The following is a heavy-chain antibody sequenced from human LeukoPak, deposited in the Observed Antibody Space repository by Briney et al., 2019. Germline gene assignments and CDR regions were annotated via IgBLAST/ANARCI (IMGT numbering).Heavy chain of an antibody. CDR1: GFTFSSYE. D-gene: IGHD3-10*02. J-gene: IGHJ6*04. CDR3: AELGITMIGGV. V-gene: IGHV3-48*03. CDR2: ISCSGSTI. Sequence: GGSLRLSCAASGFTFSSYEMNWVRQAPGKGLEWVSYISCSGSTIYYADSVKGRFTISRDNAKNSLYLQVNSLRAEDTAVYYCAELGITMIGGVWGKGTTVTISS.